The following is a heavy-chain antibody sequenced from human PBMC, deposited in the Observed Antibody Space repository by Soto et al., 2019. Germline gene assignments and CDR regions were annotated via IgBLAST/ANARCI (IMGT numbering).Heavy chain of an antibody. CDR1: GFAFSDYS. CDR3: AREINWREGGP. D-gene: IGHD3-3*01. Sequence: GGSLRLSCAASGFAFSDYSMNWVRQAPGKGLEWVSNIGRGSGSGTLYYADSVKGRFTISRDNAKNSVFLQMNSLRDEDTAVYYSAREINWREGGPWGPGTLVTVSS. V-gene: IGHV3-48*02. CDR2: IGRGSGSGTL. J-gene: IGHJ5*02.